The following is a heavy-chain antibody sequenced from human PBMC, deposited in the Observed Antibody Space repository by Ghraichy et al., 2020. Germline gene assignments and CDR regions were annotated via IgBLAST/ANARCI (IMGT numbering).Heavy chain of an antibody. Sequence: GGSLRLSCAASGFTVSSNYMSWVRQAPGKGLEWVSVIYSGGSTYYADSVKGRFTISRHNSKNTLYLQMNSLRAEDTAVYYCASKGLVGANAYYYGMDVWGQGTTVTVSS. J-gene: IGHJ6*02. V-gene: IGHV3-53*04. D-gene: IGHD1-26*01. CDR2: IYSGGST. CDR1: GFTVSSNY. CDR3: ASKGLVGANAYYYGMDV.